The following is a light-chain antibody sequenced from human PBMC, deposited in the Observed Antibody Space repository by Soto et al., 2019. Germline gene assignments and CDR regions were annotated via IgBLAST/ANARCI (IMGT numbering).Light chain of an antibody. CDR1: QSVSTN. V-gene: IGKV3-15*01. J-gene: IGKJ2*01. CDR3: QQYHNWPPYT. CDR2: GAS. Sequence: EIVMTQSPAILSVSPGERVNLSCRASQSVSTNLAWYQHKYGQAPRLLIYGASTRATGVSDRFSGSGSGTEFTLTISSLQSEDFAIYSCQQYHNWPPYTFGQVTTLEIK.